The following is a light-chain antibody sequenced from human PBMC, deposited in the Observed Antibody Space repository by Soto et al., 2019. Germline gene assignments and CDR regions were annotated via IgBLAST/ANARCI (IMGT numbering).Light chain of an antibody. Sequence: EIVLTQSPGTLSLSPGERATLSCRASQSVSSSYLAWYQQKPGQAPRLLIYGASTRATGIPDRFSGSGSGTDFTLTISRLDPEDFAVYYCQQYGSSPLTFGPGTKVDI. J-gene: IGKJ3*01. CDR2: GAS. CDR3: QQYGSSPLT. CDR1: QSVSSSY. V-gene: IGKV3-20*01.